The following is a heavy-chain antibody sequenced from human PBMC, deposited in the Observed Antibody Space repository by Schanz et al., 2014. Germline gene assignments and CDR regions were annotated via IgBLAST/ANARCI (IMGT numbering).Heavy chain of an antibody. V-gene: IGHV3-13*01. CDR1: GFTLSNSD. CDR3: AKDPSHGDYDYYFDY. D-gene: IGHD3-22*01. CDR2: IGYLGDT. Sequence: EVQLVESGGGLVQPGGSLRLSRAASGFTLSNSDMHWVRQGTGKGLEWVSTIGYLGDTYYPDSVKGRFTVSRDSGQNSLYLQMNSLRAEDTAVYYCAKDPSHGDYDYYFDYWGQGTLVTVSS. J-gene: IGHJ4*02.